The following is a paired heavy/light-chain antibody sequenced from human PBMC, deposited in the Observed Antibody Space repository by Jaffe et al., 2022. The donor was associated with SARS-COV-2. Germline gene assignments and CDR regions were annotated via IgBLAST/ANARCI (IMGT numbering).Heavy chain of an antibody. D-gene: IGHD3-16*02. J-gene: IGHJ4*02. CDR1: GFTFSDYY. CDR2: ISSSGSTI. CDR3: ARRRGLGELSPGGGYFDY. V-gene: IGHV3-11*01. Sequence: QVQLVESGGGLVKPGGSLRLSCAASGFTFSDYYMSWIRQAPGKGLEWVSYISSSGSTIYYADSVKGRFTISRDNAKNSLYLQMNSLRAEDTAVYYCARRRGLGELSPGGGYFDYWGQGTLVTVSS.
Light chain of an antibody. Sequence: SYELTQPPSVSVSPGQTARITCSGDALPKQYAYWYQQKPGQAPVLVIYKDSERPSGIPERFSGSSSGTTVTLTISGVQAEDEADYYCQSADSSGTYGPVVFGGGTKLTVL. CDR3: QSADSSGTYGPVV. CDR1: ALPKQY. V-gene: IGLV3-25*03. J-gene: IGLJ2*01. CDR2: KDS.